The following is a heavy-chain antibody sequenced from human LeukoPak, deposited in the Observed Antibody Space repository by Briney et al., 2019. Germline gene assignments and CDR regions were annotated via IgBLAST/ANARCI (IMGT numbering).Heavy chain of an antibody. D-gene: IGHD2-8*01. J-gene: IGHJ4*02. CDR3: ARGSLVFPFDY. Sequence: SVKVSCKASGGTFSSYAISWVRQAPGQGLEWMGRIIPILGIANYAQKFQGRVTITADKSTSTAYMELSSLRSEDTAVYYCARGSLVFPFDYWGQGTPVTVSS. CDR1: GGTFSSYA. CDR2: IIPILGIA. V-gene: IGHV1-69*04.